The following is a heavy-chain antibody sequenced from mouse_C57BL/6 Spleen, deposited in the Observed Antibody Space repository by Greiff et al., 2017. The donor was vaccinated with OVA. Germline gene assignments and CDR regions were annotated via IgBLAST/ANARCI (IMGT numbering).Heavy chain of an antibody. CDR2: ISSGSSTI. CDR1: GFTFSDYG. Sequence: EVKLMESGGGLVKPGGSLKLSCAASGFTFSDYGMHWVRQAPEKGLEWVAYISSGSSTIYYADTVKGRFTISRDNAKNTLFLQMTSLRSEDTAMYYCAKPFMIRYAMDYWGQGTSVTVSS. CDR3: AKPFMIRYAMDY. V-gene: IGHV5-17*01. D-gene: IGHD2-3*01. J-gene: IGHJ4*01.